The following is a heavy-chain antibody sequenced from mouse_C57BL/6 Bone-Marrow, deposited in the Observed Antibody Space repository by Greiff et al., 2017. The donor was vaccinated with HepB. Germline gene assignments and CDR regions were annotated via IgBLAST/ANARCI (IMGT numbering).Heavy chain of an antibody. CDR1: GFNIKDDY. Sequence: VQLQQSGAELVRPGASVKLSCTASGFNIKDDYMHWVKQRPEQGLEWIGWIDPENGDTEYASKFQGKATITADTSSNTAYLQLSSLTSEDTAVYYCTTLYYGYDRDYWGQGTTLTVSS. V-gene: IGHV14-4*01. CDR3: TTLYYGYDRDY. CDR2: IDPENGDT. J-gene: IGHJ2*01. D-gene: IGHD2-2*01.